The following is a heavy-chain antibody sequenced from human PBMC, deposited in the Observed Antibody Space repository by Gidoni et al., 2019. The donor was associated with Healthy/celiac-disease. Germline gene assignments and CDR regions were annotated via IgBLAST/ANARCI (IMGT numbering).Heavy chain of an antibody. V-gene: IGHV2-26*01. CDR1: GFSLSNARMG. D-gene: IGHD3-22*01. J-gene: IGHJ4*02. Sequence: QVTLKESGPVLVKPTETLTLTCTVSGFSLSNARMGVSWIRQPPGKALEWLAHMFSNDEKSYSTSLKSRLTISKDTSKIQVVLTMTNMDPVDTATYYCARTLYYDSSGLGIDYWGQGTLVTVSS. CDR2: MFSNDEK. CDR3: ARTLYYDSSGLGIDY.